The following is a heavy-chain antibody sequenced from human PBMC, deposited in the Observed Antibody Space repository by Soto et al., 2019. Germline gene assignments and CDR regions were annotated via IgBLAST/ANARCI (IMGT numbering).Heavy chain of an antibody. Sequence: QVRLVQSGAEVKRPGSSVKVSCKSSGDNFSTFGISWVRQAPGQGLEWMGRIIPIFGTTNYAASLQGRITITADESTTTATMELRGLRSDDTAIYYCARDPAMIRGLTAFDVWGPGTAVSVFS. D-gene: IGHD3-10*01. V-gene: IGHV1-69*18. J-gene: IGHJ6*02. CDR2: IIPIFGTT. CDR3: ARDPAMIRGLTAFDV. CDR1: GDNFSTFG.